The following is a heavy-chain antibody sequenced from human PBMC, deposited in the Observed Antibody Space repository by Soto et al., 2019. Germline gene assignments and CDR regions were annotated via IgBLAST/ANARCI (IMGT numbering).Heavy chain of an antibody. D-gene: IGHD3-22*01. J-gene: IGHJ4*02. CDR2: IWNDGIRK. CDR3: ARDDDYEANAFDY. V-gene: IGHV3-33*01. CDR1: GFTFSRYG. Sequence: LRLSCAASGFTFSRYGMHWVLQAPGKGLEWVALIWNDGIRKVYVDSVKGRFTISRDNSKNTLDLQMNSLRAEDTAVYYCARDDDYEANAFDYWGPGTLVTVSS.